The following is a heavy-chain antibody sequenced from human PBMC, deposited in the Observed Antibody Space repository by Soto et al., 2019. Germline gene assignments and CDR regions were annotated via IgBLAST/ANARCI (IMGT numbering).Heavy chain of an antibody. CDR3: ARENARAAGYYGMDV. CDR2: ISAYNGNT. J-gene: IGHJ6*02. CDR1: GYTFTSYG. D-gene: IGHD6-25*01. V-gene: IGHV1-18*01. Sequence: ASVKVSCKASGYTFTSYGISWVRQAPGQGLEWMGWISAYNGNTNYAQKLQGRATMTTDTSTSTAYMELRSLRSDDTAVYYCARENARAAGYYGMDVWGQGTTVTVSS.